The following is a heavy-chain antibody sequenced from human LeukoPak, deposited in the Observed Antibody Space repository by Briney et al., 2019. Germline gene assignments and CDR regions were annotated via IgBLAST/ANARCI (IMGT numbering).Heavy chain of an antibody. D-gene: IGHD4-11*01. CDR2: IKSKTDGGTT. CDR1: GFTFSNAW. CDR3: TTGLTTVTTVYYYYMDV. V-gene: IGHV3-15*01. Sequence: PGGSLRLSCAASGFTFSNAWMSWVRQAPGKGLEWVGRIKSKTDGGTTDYAAPVKGRFTISRDDSKNTLYLQMNSLKTEDTAVYYCTTGLTTVTTVYYYYMDVWGKGTTVTVSS. J-gene: IGHJ6*03.